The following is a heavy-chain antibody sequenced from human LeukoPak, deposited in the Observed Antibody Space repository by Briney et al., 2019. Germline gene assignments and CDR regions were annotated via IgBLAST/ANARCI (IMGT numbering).Heavy chain of an antibody. CDR3: AREGAAADPFDH. J-gene: IGHJ4*02. CDR1: GGSISSYY. D-gene: IGHD6-13*01. V-gene: IGHV4-59*01. CDR2: SGST. Sequence: PSETLSLTCTVSGGSISSYYWSWIRQPPGKGLEWIGYSGSTNYNPSLKSRVTISVDTSKNQFSLKLSSVTAADTAVYYCAREGAAADPFDHWGQGTLVTVSS.